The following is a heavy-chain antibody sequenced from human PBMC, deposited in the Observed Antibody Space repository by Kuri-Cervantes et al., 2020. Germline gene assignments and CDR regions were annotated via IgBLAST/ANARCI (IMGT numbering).Heavy chain of an antibody. D-gene: IGHD3-22*01. V-gene: IGHV3-48*04. CDR3: ARDYTMIVVGDAFDI. J-gene: IGHJ3*02. CDR2: ISSSSTTI. CDR1: GFTFINYN. Sequence: GESLKISCAASGFTFINYNINWVRQAPGKGLEWISHISSSSTTIYYVDSVKGRFTISRDDAKNSLYLQMNSLRAEDTAVYYCARDYTMIVVGDAFDIWGQGTMVTVSS.